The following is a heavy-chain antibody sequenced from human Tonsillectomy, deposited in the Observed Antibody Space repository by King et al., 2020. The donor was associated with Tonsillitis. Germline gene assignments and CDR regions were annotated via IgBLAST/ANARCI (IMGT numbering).Heavy chain of an antibody. CDR2: ISSSSISI. J-gene: IGHJ4*02. CDR1: GFSFSSYN. V-gene: IGHV3-21*01. D-gene: IGHD3-10*01. CDR3: AREVYGSGSYYPD. Sequence: VQLVESGGGLVKPGGSLRLSCAASGFSFSSYNMNWVRQAPGKGLEWGSSISSSSISIYYADSVKGRFTISRDNAKNSLYLQMNSLRAEDTAVYYCAREVYGSGSYYPDWGQGTLVTVSS.